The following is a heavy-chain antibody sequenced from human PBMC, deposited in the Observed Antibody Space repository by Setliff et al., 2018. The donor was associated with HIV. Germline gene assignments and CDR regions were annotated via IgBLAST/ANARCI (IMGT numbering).Heavy chain of an antibody. CDR2: INPSGGST. V-gene: IGHV1-69*05. CDR3: ARDYGSSPYAVFDS. CDR1: GGTFSSYA. Sequence: SVKVSCKASGGTFSSYAISWVRQAPGQGLEWMGIINPSGGSTRYAQKFQGRVTLTTDESTSTAYMELTALRSDDTAVYYCARDYGSSPYAVFDSWGQGTLVTVSS. J-gene: IGHJ4*02. D-gene: IGHD6-13*01.